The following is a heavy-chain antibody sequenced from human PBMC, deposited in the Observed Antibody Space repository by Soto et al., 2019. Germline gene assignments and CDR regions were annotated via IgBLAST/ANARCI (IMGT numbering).Heavy chain of an antibody. D-gene: IGHD6-6*01. V-gene: IGHV4-34*01. CDR2: TNHSGST. Sequence: QVQLQQWGAGLLKPSETLSLTGAVYGGSFSVYYWIWIRQHPGKGLEWIVETNHSGSTNYNPSLKSRVTISVDTSKNQFSLQLSSVTAADTAVYYCARDDSSSDTWFDPWGPGTLVTVYS. CDR1: GGSFSVYY. CDR3: ARDDSSSDTWFDP. J-gene: IGHJ5*02.